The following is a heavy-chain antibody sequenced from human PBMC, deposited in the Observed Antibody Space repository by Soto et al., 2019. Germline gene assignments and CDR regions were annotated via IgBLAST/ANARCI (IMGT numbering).Heavy chain of an antibody. CDR3: AKRSSSSKFDY. V-gene: IGHV3-23*01. D-gene: IGHD6-6*01. Sequence: XXSLRLSCAASRFTFSSYAMSWVRQAPGKVLEWVSDXSGSGXSTYYAESVKGXFTISRDXXKNTLYLKMNSLRDEDKDVYYCAKRSSSSKFDYWGKGTLVTVYS. CDR2: XSGSGXST. CDR1: RFTFSSYA. J-gene: IGHJ4*02.